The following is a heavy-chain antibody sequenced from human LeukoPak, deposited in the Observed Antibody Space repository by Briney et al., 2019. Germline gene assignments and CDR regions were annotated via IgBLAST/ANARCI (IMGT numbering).Heavy chain of an antibody. Sequence: SETLSLTCAVYGGSFSGYYWGWIRQPPGKGLEWIGEINHSGSTNYNPSLKSRVTISVDTSKNQFSLKLSSVTAADTAVYYCARSFGYSYGGYDYWGQGTLVTVSS. CDR3: ARSFGYSYGGYDY. V-gene: IGHV4-34*01. CDR1: GGSFSGYY. D-gene: IGHD5-18*01. CDR2: INHSGST. J-gene: IGHJ4*02.